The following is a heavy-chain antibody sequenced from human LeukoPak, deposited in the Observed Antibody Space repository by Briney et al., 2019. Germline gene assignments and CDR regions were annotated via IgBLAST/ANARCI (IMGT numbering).Heavy chain of an antibody. Sequence: ASVKVSCKASGYTFTGYYMHWVRQAPGQGLEWMGWINPNSGGTNYAQKFQGRVTMTRDTSISTAYMELSRLRSDDTAVYYCARGVVPAAMNFDYWGQGTLVTVPS. CDR3: ARGVVPAAMNFDY. CDR2: INPNSGGT. V-gene: IGHV1-2*02. CDR1: GYTFTGYY. D-gene: IGHD2-2*01. J-gene: IGHJ4*02.